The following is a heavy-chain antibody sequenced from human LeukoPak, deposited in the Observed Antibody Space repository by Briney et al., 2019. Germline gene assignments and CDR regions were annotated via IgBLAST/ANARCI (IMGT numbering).Heavy chain of an antibody. D-gene: IGHD6-13*01. J-gene: IGHJ4*02. CDR3: ASSSGSWYYFDY. CDR1: GGTFSSYA. CDR2: IIPIFGTA. V-gene: IGHV1-69*13. Sequence: SVKVSCKASGGTFSSYAISWVRQAPGQGLEWMGGIIPIFGTANYAQKFQGRVTITADESTSTAYMEPSSLRSEDTAVYYCASSSGSWYYFDYWGQGTLVTVSS.